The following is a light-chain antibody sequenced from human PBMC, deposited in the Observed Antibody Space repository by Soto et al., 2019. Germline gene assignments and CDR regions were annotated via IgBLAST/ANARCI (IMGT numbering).Light chain of an antibody. CDR2: LERSGNY. CDR1: SGHSTYS. J-gene: IGLJ3*02. CDR3: ETWDSNPHWV. Sequence: QLVLTQSSSASASLGSSVKLTCTLSSGHSTYSIAWHQQQAGKAPRYLMKLERSGNYNKGSGVPDRFSGSSSGADRYLTISNLQFEDEADYYCETWDSNPHWVFGGGTKLTVL. V-gene: IGLV4-60*02.